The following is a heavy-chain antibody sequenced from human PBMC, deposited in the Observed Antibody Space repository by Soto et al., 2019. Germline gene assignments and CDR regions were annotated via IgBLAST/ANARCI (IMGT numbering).Heavy chain of an antibody. CDR2: INPNSGGT. CDR1: GYTFTVYY. CDR3: ASWGLTGTTNYYYYGMDV. D-gene: IGHD1-7*01. Sequence: SVKVSGKASGYTFTVYYMHGVLRSPLQWREWMGCINPNSGGTNYAQKFQGRVTMTRDTSISTAYMELSRLRSDDTAVYYCASWGLTGTTNYYYYGMDVWGQGTTVTVSS. J-gene: IGHJ6*02. V-gene: IGHV1-2*02.